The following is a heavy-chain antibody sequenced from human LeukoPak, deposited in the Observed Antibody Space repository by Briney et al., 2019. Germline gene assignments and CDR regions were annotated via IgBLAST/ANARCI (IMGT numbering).Heavy chain of an antibody. Sequence: KPGGSLRLSYAASGFTFSSYSMNWVRQAPGKGLEWVSSISSSSSYIYYADSVKGRFTISRDNAKNTLYLQMNSLRAEDTAVYYCARDLYYYDSSAYYNWFDPWGQGTLVTVSS. V-gene: IGHV3-21*01. CDR3: ARDLYYYDSSAYYNWFDP. CDR2: ISSSSSYI. D-gene: IGHD3-22*01. CDR1: GFTFSSYS. J-gene: IGHJ5*02.